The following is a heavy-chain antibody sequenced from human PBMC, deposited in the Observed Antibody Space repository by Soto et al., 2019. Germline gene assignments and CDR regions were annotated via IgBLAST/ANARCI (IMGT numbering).Heavy chain of an antibody. CDR3: ARLPSRHLVDY. V-gene: IGHV4-39*01. D-gene: IGHD3-3*02. Sequence: NPSETLSLTCTVSGSSINSRGYYWGWIRQPPGKGLEWIGSMLYGVSTYYNPSLKSRVTVSVDTSKNQFSLNLRSVTAADTAVYYCARLPSRHLVDYWGQGTLVTVSS. CDR2: MLYGVST. CDR1: GSSINSRGYY. J-gene: IGHJ4*02.